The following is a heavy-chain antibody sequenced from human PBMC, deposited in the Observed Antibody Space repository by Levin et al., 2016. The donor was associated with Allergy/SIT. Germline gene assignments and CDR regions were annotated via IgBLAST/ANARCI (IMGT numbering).Heavy chain of an antibody. CDR2: INPSGGST. V-gene: IGHV1-46*01. CDR1: GYTFTSYY. D-gene: IGHD2-15*01. Sequence: ASVKVSCKASGYTFTSYYMHWVRQAPGQGLEWMGIINPSGGSTSYAQKFQGRVTMTRDTSTSTVYMELSSLRSEDTAVYYCARSCSGGSCYGGGYYYYGMDVWGQGTTVTVSS. J-gene: IGHJ6*02. CDR3: ARSCSGGSCYGGGYYYYGMDV.